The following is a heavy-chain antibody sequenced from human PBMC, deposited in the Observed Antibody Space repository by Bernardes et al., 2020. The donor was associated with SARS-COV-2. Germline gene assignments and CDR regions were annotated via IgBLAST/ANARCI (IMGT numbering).Heavy chain of an antibody. Sequence: SETLSLTCAVGGVSISSSYWWSWVRQPPGEGLEWIGEIYHRGTTHYNSSLKSRVTISIDKSKDHFSLKLDSVTAADTAVYYCARAIGNTRFDSWGQGILVTVAS. CDR1: GVSISSSYW. J-gene: IGHJ4*02. D-gene: IGHD1-1*01. CDR3: ARAIGNTRFDS. CDR2: IYHRGTT. V-gene: IGHV4-4*02.